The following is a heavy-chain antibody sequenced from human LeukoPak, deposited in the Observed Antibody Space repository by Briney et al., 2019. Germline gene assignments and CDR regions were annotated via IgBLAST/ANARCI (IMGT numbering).Heavy chain of an antibody. D-gene: IGHD3-22*01. J-gene: IGHJ6*03. Sequence: ASVKVSCKASGYTFTGYYMHWVRQAPGQGLEWMGWINPNSGGTNYAQKFRGRVTMTRDTSISTAYMELSRLRSDDTAVYYCARDLSPYDSSGYYAYYYYYMDVWGKGTTVTVSS. CDR2: INPNSGGT. CDR1: GYTFTGYY. V-gene: IGHV1-2*02. CDR3: ARDLSPYDSSGYYAYYYYYMDV.